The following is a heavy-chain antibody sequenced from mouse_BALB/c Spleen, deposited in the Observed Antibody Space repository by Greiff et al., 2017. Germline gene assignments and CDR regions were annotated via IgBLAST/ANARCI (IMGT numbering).Heavy chain of an antibody. CDR2: INPSTGYT. J-gene: IGHJ4*01. CDR1: GYTFTSYW. V-gene: IGHV1-7*01. Sequence: QVQLQQSGAELAKPGASVKMSCKASGYTFTSYWMHWVKQRPGQGLEWIGYINPSTGYTEYNQKFKDKATLTADKSSSTAYMQLSSLTSEDSAVYYCARGRVITTSAMDYWGQGTSVTVSS. CDR3: ARGRVITTSAMDY. D-gene: IGHD2-4*01.